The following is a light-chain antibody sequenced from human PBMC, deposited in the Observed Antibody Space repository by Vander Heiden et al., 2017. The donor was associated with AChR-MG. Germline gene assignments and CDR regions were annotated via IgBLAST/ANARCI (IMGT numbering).Light chain of an antibody. V-gene: IGLV2-11*01. Sequence: QSAPTQPRSVSGSPAQSVAISCTGSSSEVCGYNYLSWYQQHPGKAPKLMIYDVSKRPSGVPDRFSGSKSGNTASLTISGLQAEDEADYYCCSYAGSYAYVFGTGTKVTVL. CDR3: CSYAGSYAYV. CDR1: SSEVCGYNY. J-gene: IGLJ1*01. CDR2: DVS.